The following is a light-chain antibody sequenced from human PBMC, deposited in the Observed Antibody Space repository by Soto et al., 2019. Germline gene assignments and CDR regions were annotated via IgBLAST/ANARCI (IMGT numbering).Light chain of an antibody. V-gene: IGKV1-5*01. J-gene: IGKJ1*01. Sequence: DIQMTQSPSTLSASVGDRVTITCRASQSISTWLAWYQQKPGKAPKLLIYGASRLESGVTSRFSGGGSGTEFTLTISSLQPDDFATYYCQQYTSYPWTFGQGTKVDIK. CDR3: QQYTSYPWT. CDR2: GAS. CDR1: QSISTW.